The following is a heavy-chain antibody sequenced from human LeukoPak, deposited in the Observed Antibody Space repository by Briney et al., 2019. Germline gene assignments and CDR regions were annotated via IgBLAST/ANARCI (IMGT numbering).Heavy chain of an antibody. V-gene: IGHV4-59*01. Sequence: SETLSLTCTVSGDSISTYYWSWIRQPPGKGLEWIGYIFYTGSTNYNPSLTSRVTISVDTSKNQFSLKLSSVTAADTAVYYCARDLLGRGNYFDYWGQGTLVTVSS. CDR2: IFYTGST. CDR3: ARDLLGRGNYFDY. D-gene: IGHD7-27*01. J-gene: IGHJ4*02. CDR1: GDSISTYY.